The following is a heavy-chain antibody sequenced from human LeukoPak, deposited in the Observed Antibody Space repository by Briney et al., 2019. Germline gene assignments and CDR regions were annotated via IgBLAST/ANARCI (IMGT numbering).Heavy chain of an antibody. CDR3: ARSRPRGYSGYDFPTLGGDFDY. D-gene: IGHD5-12*01. V-gene: IGHV3-13*01. J-gene: IGHJ4*02. Sequence: GGSLRLSCAASGFTFSSYDMHWVRQATGKGLEWVSAIGTAGDTYYPGSVKGRFTISRENAKNSLYLQMNSLRAGDTAVYYCARSRPRGYSGYDFPTLGGDFDYWGQGTLVTVSS. CDR1: GFTFSSYD. CDR2: IGTAGDT.